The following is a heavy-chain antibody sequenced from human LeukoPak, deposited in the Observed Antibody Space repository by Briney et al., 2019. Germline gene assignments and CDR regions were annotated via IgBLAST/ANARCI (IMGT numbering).Heavy chain of an antibody. Sequence: SETLSLTCAVYGGSFSGYYWSWIRQPPGKGLEWIAEINHSGSTNYNPSLKSRVTISVDTSKNQFSLKLSSVTAADTAVYYCARANVTYTYYFDYWGQGTLVTVSS. CDR3: ARANVTYTYYFDY. CDR1: GGSFSGYY. D-gene: IGHD2-2*02. J-gene: IGHJ4*02. CDR2: INHSGST. V-gene: IGHV4-34*01.